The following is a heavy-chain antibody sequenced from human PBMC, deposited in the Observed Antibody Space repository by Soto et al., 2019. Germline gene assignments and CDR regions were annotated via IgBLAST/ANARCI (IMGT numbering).Heavy chain of an antibody. CDR1: GYTFTGYY. D-gene: IGHD1-20*01. CDR2: FDPEDGET. J-gene: IGHJ6*02. CDR3: ATVTVYPKNYYYYGMDV. Sequence: GGSVKVSCKASGYTFTGYYMHWVRQAPGQGLEWMGGFDPEDGETIYAQKFQGRVTMTEDTSTDTAYMELSSLRSEDTAVYYCATVTVYPKNYYYYGMDVWGQGTTVTVSS. V-gene: IGHV1-24*01.